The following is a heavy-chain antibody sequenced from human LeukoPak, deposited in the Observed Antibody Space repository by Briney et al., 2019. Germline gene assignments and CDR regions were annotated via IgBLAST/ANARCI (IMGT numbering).Heavy chain of an antibody. D-gene: IGHD1-26*01. CDR1: GFSLSSYA. J-gene: IGHJ3*02. CDR3: AKDRRERNENAFDI. CDR2: ISGSSGST. Sequence: PPGGSLRLSCAASGFSLSSYAMSWVRQAPGKGPEWVSVISGSSGSTYYADSVKGRFTISRDNSKNTLYLQMNSLRAEDTAVYYCAKDRRERNENAFDIWGQGTMVTVSS. V-gene: IGHV3-23*01.